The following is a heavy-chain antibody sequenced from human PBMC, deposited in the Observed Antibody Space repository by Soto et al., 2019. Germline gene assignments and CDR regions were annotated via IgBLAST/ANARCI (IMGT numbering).Heavy chain of an antibody. J-gene: IGHJ1*01. CDR1: GFTFSSYV. V-gene: IGHV3-30-3*02. CDR2: TSYDGRNK. Sequence: PGGSLRLSCAASGFTFSSYVMHWVRQAPGKGLEWVAVTSYDGRNKYYADSVKGRFTISRDNSENTLYLQMNSLRADDTAIFFCAKRRLDTITSLSDYWGQGVQVTVSS. CDR3: AKRRLDTITSLSDY. D-gene: IGHD2-2*01.